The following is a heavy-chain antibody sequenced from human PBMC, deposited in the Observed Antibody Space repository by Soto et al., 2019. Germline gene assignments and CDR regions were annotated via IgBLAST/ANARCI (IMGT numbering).Heavy chain of an antibody. CDR1: GGSISSYY. D-gene: IGHD2-15*01. CDR3: ARWDASGGRLYFHS. J-gene: IGHJ4*02. Sequence: SETLSLTCTVSGGSISSYYWSWIRQPPGKGLEWIGYIYYSGSTNYNPSLKSRVTISVDTSKNQFSLKLSSVTAADTAVYYCARWDASGGRLYFHSWGQGTLVTVPQ. CDR2: IYYSGST. V-gene: IGHV4-59*12.